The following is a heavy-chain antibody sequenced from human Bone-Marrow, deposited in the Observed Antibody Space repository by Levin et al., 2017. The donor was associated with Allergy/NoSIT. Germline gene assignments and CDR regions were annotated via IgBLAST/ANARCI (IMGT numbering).Heavy chain of an antibody. CDR2: ISSSSSYI. J-gene: IGHJ6*02. V-gene: IGHV3-21*01. CDR3: ARDKYYDILTGYYYYYGMDV. D-gene: IGHD3-9*01. Sequence: GGSLRLSCAASGFTFSSYSMNWVRQAPGKGLEWVSSISSSSSYIYYADSVKGRFTISRDNAKNSLYLQMNSLRAEDTAVYYCARDKYYDILTGYYYYYGMDVWGQGTTVTVSS. CDR1: GFTFSSYS.